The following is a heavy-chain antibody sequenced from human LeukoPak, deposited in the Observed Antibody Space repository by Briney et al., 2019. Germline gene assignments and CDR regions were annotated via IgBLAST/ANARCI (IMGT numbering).Heavy chain of an antibody. Sequence: GGSLRLSCAASGFTFSSYAMSWVRQAPGQGLEWVSAISGSGGSTYYADSVKGRFTISRDNSKNTLYLQKNSLRAEDTAVYYCAKAHDIVVVPAKVPFDYWGQGTLVTVSS. CDR1: GFTFSSYA. V-gene: IGHV3-23*01. D-gene: IGHD2-2*01. J-gene: IGHJ4*02. CDR2: ISGSGGST. CDR3: AKAHDIVVVPAKVPFDY.